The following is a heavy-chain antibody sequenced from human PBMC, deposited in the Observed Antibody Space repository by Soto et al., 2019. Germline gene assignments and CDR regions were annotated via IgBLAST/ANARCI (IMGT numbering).Heavy chain of an antibody. CDR1: GYTFTSYA. J-gene: IGHJ6*02. V-gene: IGHV1-3*01. Sequence: ASVKVSCKASGYTFTSYAMHWVLQAPGQRLEWMGWINAGNGNTKYSQKFQGRVTITRDTSASTAYMELSSLRSEDTAVYYCARVRTGGDHYYYYYGMDVWGQGTTVTVSS. CDR3: ARVRTGGDHYYYYYGMDV. CDR2: INAGNGNT. D-gene: IGHD2-21*02.